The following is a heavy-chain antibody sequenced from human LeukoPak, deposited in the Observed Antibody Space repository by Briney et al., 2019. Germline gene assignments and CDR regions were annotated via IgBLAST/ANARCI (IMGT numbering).Heavy chain of an antibody. Sequence: PGGSLRLSCAASGFTFSDYAMSWVRQAPGGEVEWDSAVNDGGGNTYYADSVKGRFTISRDNSKNTLYLQMNSLRAEDTAMYYCAKQKGYCSRGSCYFENWGQGTLVTVSS. J-gene: IGHJ4*02. D-gene: IGHD2-15*01. CDR2: VNDGGGNT. V-gene: IGHV3-23*01. CDR3: AKQKGYCSRGSCYFEN. CDR1: GFTFSDYA.